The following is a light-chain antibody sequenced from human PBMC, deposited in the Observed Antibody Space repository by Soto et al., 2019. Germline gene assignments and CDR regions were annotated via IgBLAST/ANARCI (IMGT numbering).Light chain of an antibody. CDR3: QQYISYST. V-gene: IGKV1-5*03. J-gene: IGKJ1*01. CDR2: KAS. Sequence: DIQMTQSPSTLSASVGDRVTITCRASQSISTWLAWYQQKPGKAPKLLIYKASNLESGVPSTFSGSGSGTEFTLTISSLQPDDFATYYCQQYISYSTFGQGTKVEIK. CDR1: QSISTW.